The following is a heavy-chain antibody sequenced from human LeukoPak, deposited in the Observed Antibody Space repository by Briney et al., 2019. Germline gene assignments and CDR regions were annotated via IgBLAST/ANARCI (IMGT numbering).Heavy chain of an antibody. D-gene: IGHD3-10*01. CDR1: GFTFSSYA. CDR2: ISGSGGST. J-gene: IGHJ4*02. Sequence: GGSLRLSCAASGFTFSSYAMSWVRQAPGKGLEWVSAISGSGGSTYYADSVKGRFTISRDNSKNTLYLQMNSLKTEDTAVYYCTRGREYYGSGSYSFDYWGQGTLVTVSS. CDR3: TRGREYYGSGSYSFDY. V-gene: IGHV3-23*01.